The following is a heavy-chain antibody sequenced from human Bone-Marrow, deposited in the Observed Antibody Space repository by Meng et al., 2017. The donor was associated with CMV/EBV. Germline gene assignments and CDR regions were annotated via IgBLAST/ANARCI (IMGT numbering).Heavy chain of an antibody. J-gene: IGHJ4*02. CDR2: INPNSGGT. CDR1: GYTFTGYY. Sequence: VQRGRAGAEVKKPGASVKFSCKASGYTFTGYYMHWVRQAPGQGLEWMGWINPNSGGTNYAQKFQGRVTMTRDTSISTAYMELSRLRSDDTAVYYCARDVGVHYYGSGSYYNYWGQGTLVTVSS. CDR3: ARDVGVHYYGSGSYYNY. V-gene: IGHV1-2*02. D-gene: IGHD3-10*01.